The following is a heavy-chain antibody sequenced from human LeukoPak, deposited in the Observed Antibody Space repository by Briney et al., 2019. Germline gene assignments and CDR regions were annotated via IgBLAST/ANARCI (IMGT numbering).Heavy chain of an antibody. CDR1: GDSISSSVYY. CDR2: ISYSGST. D-gene: IGHD6-19*01. V-gene: IGHV4-61*05. CDR3: ARHGSGWSFDY. Sequence: PSETLSLTCSVSGDSISSSVYYWSWIRQPPGKGLEWIGYISYSGSTNCNPSLKSRVSISVDTSKNQFSLNLYSLTAADTAVYYCARHGSGWSFDYWGQGTLVTVSS. J-gene: IGHJ4*02.